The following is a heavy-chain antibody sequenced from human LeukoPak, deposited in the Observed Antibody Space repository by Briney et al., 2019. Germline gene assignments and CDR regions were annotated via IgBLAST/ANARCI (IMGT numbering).Heavy chain of an antibody. CDR1: GFTFSSYA. J-gene: IGHJ4*02. V-gene: IGHV3-23*01. CDR2: ISGSGGST. CDR3: AETPFLELGYFDY. Sequence: GGSLRLSCVASGFTFSSYAMSWVRQAPGKGLEWVSAISGSGGSTYYADSVKGRFTISRDNSKNTLYLQMNSLRAEDTAVYYCAETPFLELGYFDYWGQGTLVTVSS. D-gene: IGHD1-26*01.